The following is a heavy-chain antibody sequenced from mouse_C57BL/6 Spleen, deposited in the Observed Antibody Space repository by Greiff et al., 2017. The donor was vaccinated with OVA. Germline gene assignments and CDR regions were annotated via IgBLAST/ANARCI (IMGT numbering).Heavy chain of an antibody. CDR2: INPYNGDT. Sequence: EVQLQQSGPELVKPGDSVKISCKASGYSFTGYFMNWVMQSHGKSLEWIGRINPYNGDTFYNQKFKGKATLTVDKSSSTAHMELRSLTSEDSAFYYCARDYGSSNWYFDVWGTGTTVTVSS. CDR3: ARDYGSSNWYFDV. J-gene: IGHJ1*03. CDR1: GYSFTGYF. V-gene: IGHV1-20*01. D-gene: IGHD1-1*01.